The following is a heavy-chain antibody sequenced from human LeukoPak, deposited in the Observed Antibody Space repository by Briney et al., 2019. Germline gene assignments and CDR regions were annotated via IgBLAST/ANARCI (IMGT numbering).Heavy chain of an antibody. CDR2: IYYSGST. D-gene: IGHD5-18*01. Sequence: SETLSLTCTVSGVSISSYYWSWIRQPPGKGLEWIGYIYYSGSTNYNPSLKSRVTISVDTSKNQFSLKLSSVTAADTAVYYCASFRYSYGYRDYWGQGTLVTVSS. J-gene: IGHJ4*02. CDR1: GVSISSYY. V-gene: IGHV4-59*01. CDR3: ASFRYSYGYRDY.